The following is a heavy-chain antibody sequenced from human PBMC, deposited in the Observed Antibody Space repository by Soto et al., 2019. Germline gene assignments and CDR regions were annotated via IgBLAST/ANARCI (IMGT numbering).Heavy chain of an antibody. CDR3: ARLSARNYGDYVDYYYYMDV. V-gene: IGHV1-18*01. J-gene: IGHJ6*03. CDR1: GYTFTSYG. Sequence: ASVKVSCKASGYTFTSYGISWVRQAPGQGLEWMGWISAYNGNTNYAQKLQGRVTMTTDTSTSTAYMELRSLRSDDTAVYYCARLSARNYGDYVDYYYYMDVWGKGTTVTVSS. CDR2: ISAYNGNT. D-gene: IGHD4-17*01.